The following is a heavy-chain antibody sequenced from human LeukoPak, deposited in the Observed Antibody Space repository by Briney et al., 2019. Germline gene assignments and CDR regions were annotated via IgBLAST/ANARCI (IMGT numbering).Heavy chain of an antibody. V-gene: IGHV4-34*01. CDR2: INHSGST. CDR1: GDSLTTYY. CDR3: AREDLGAETTVDY. J-gene: IGHJ4*02. Sequence: PSETLSLTCTVSGDSVSGDSLTTYYWSWIRQPPGKGLEWIGEINHSGSTTYNPSLKSRVTISVDTSKNQFSLKLTSVTAADTAVYYCAREDLGAETTVDYWGQGTLVTVSS. D-gene: IGHD1-1*01.